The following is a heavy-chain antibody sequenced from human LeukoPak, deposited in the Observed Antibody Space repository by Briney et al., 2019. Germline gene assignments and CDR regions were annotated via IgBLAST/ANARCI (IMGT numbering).Heavy chain of an antibody. D-gene: IGHD1-14*01. CDR1: GGSISSGDYY. Sequence: SETLSLTCTVSGGSISSGDYYWSWIRQPPGKGLEWIGYIYYSGSTYYNPSLKSRFTISVDTSKNQFSLKLSSVTAADTAVYYCARAEWAAVDYWGQGTLVTVSS. V-gene: IGHV4-30-4*08. J-gene: IGHJ4*02. CDR3: ARAEWAAVDY. CDR2: IYYSGST.